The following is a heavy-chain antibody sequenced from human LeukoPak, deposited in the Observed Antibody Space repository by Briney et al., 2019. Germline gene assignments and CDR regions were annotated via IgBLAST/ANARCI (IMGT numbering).Heavy chain of an antibody. D-gene: IGHD6-6*01. CDR1: GGSISSSSYY. V-gene: IGHV4-39*07. J-gene: IGHJ4*02. CDR2: IYYSGST. Sequence: SETLSLTCTVSGGSISSSSYYWGWIRQPPGKGLEWIGSIYYSGSTYYNPSLKSRVTISVDTSKNQFSLKLSSVTAADTAVYYCARVGSSIAEYYFDYWGQGTLVTVSS. CDR3: ARVGSSIAEYYFDY.